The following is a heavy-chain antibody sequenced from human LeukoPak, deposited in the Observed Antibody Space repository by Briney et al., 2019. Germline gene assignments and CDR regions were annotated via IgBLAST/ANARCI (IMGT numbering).Heavy chain of an antibody. D-gene: IGHD1-26*01. J-gene: IGHJ4*02. CDR3: AKETAGGSYYADY. Sequence: GGSLRLSCAASGFTVSTNYMSWVRQAPGTGLEWVSSINGGGTTYYADSVKGRFTVSRDNSKNTLYLHMNSLRAEDTAVYYCAKETAGGSYYADYWGQGTLVTVSS. V-gene: IGHV3-66*01. CDR2: INGGGTT. CDR1: GFTVSTNY.